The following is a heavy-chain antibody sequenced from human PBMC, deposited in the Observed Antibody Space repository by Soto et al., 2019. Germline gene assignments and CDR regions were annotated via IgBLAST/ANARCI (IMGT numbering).Heavy chain of an antibody. Sequence: ASVKVSCKASGGTFSSYAISWVRQAPGQGLEWMGGIIPIFGTANYAQKFQGRVTITADESTSTAYMELSSLRSEDTAVYYCARDLRTTVTTGYYYGMDVWGQGTTVTVSS. D-gene: IGHD4-17*01. CDR3: ARDLRTTVTTGYYYGMDV. V-gene: IGHV1-69*13. J-gene: IGHJ6*02. CDR1: GGTFSSYA. CDR2: IIPIFGTA.